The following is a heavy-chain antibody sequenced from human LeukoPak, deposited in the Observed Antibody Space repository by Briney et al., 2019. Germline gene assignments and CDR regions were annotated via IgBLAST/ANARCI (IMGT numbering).Heavy chain of an antibody. Sequence: PSETLSLTCTVSGGSISSSSYYWGWIRQPPGKGLEWIGNIYHSGSTYYNPSLKSRVSISLDTSRNQFSLKLSSVTAADAAVYYCARTMFRGVNLQHWFDAWGQGTLVTVSS. D-gene: IGHD3-10*01. J-gene: IGHJ5*02. CDR1: GGSISSSSYY. CDR3: ARTMFRGVNLQHWFDA. CDR2: IYHSGST. V-gene: IGHV4-39*01.